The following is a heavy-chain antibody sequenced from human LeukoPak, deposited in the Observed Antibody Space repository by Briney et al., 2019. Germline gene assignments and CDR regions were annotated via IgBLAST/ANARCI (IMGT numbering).Heavy chain of an antibody. CDR1: GDSISSYY. CDR2: IYYSGST. Sequence: SSETLSLTCTVSGDSISSYYWSWIRQPPGKGLEWIGYIYYSGSTNYNPSLKSRVTISVDTSKNQFSLKLSSVTAADTAVYYCARDRRDSLDYWGQGTLVTVSS. D-gene: IGHD2-21*02. J-gene: IGHJ4*02. CDR3: ARDRRDSLDY. V-gene: IGHV4-59*01.